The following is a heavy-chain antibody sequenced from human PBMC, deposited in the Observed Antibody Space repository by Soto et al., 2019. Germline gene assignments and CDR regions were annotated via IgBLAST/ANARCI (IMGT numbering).Heavy chain of an antibody. CDR3: ARIWVGYWSGGSCYSFYYMDV. V-gene: IGHV4-39*01. J-gene: IGHJ6*03. D-gene: IGHD2-15*01. CDR2: IYYHGSS. Sequence: PSETLSLTCTVSGGSISSSSHYWGWIRQPPGRGLEWIGSIYYHGSSYYNPSLKSRVTMSVDTSKNQFSLKLSSVTAADTAVYFCARIWVGYWSGGSCYSFYYMDVWGKGTTVTVSS. CDR1: GGSISSSSHY.